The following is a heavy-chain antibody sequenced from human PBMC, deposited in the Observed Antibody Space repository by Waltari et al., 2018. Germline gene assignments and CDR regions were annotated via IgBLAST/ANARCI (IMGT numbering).Heavy chain of an antibody. D-gene: IGHD6-13*01. CDR2: IIPMVGIA. J-gene: IGHJ4*02. CDR1: GGTFSTFT. CDR3: AKWGGPGIAAIHYFDY. Sequence: QVQLVQSGAEVKKPGSSVKVSCTASGGTFSTFTFSWVRQAPGQGLEWMGRIIPMVGIAKYAQQFQGRVTITADKSTSTVYMELSSLRPEDTAVYYCAKWGGPGIAAIHYFDYWGQGTLVTVSS. V-gene: IGHV1-69*02.